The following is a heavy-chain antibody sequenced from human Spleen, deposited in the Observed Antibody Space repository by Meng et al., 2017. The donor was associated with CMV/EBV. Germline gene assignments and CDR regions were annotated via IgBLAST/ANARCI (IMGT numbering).Heavy chain of an antibody. V-gene: IGHV5-51*01. J-gene: IGHJ4*02. Sequence: GESLKISCKGSGYRFSKYWIGWVRQMPGKGLEWMGIIYPDDSDIRYSPSFQGQVTISADTSINTAYLQWSSLKASDTAMYYCARQDGGGFDYWGQGMLVTVSS. CDR2: IYPDDSDI. CDR1: GYRFSKYW. CDR3: ARQDGGGFDY. D-gene: IGHD3-10*01.